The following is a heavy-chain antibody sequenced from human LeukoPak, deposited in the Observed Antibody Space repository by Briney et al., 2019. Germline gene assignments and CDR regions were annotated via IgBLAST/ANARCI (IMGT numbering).Heavy chain of an antibody. J-gene: IGHJ5*01. CDR3: AKETYCSSPTCPRA. Sequence: GGSLRLSCAASGFTFSIYTMNWVRQAPGKGLEWVSIINHSGEGTYYADSVQGRFTISRDNSKNTVYLQINSLRAEDTAMYYCAKETYCSSPTCPRAWGHGTLVTVSS. CDR1: GFTFSIYT. D-gene: IGHD2-2*01. V-gene: IGHV3-23*01. CDR2: INHSGEGT.